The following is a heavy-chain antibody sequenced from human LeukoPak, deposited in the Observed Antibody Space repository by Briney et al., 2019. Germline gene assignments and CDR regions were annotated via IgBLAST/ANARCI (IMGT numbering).Heavy chain of an antibody. Sequence: PGGSLRLSCAASGFTVSSNYMSWVRQAPGKGLEWISGISGSSDTTYYADAVKGWFTISRDNSKNTLFLQMSSLRAEDTAVYYCVKSGTYFLYYFDSWGQGTQLTVSS. J-gene: IGHJ4*02. D-gene: IGHD1-26*01. CDR1: GFTVSSNY. CDR2: ISGSSDTT. CDR3: VKSGTYFLYYFDS. V-gene: IGHV3-23*01.